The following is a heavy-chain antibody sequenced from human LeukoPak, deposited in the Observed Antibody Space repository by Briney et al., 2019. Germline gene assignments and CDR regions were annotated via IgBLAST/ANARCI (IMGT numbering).Heavy chain of an antibody. D-gene: IGHD3-3*01. CDR3: AKDHYWSIDY. CDR1: GFTVSYNY. Sequence: GGSLRLSCAASGFTVSYNYMSWVRQAPGKGLEWVSVIYSGGSTYYADSVKGRFTISRDIAKNTLYLQMNSLRAEDTGVYYCAKDHYWSIDYWGRGTLVTVSS. J-gene: IGHJ4*02. V-gene: IGHV3-53*01. CDR2: IYSGGST.